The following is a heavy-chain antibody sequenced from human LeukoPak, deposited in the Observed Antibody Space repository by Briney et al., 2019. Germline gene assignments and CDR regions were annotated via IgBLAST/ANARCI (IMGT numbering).Heavy chain of an antibody. CDR3: AKTTDSGYGHDY. V-gene: IGHV1-69*05. J-gene: IGHJ4*02. D-gene: IGHD5-12*01. Sequence: ASVKVSCKASGGTFSSYAISWLRQAPGQGLEWMGRIIPIFGTANYAQKFQGRVTITTDESTSTAYMELSRLTSDDTAVYYCAKTTDSGYGHDYWGQGTLVTVSS. CDR1: GGTFSSYA. CDR2: IIPIFGTA.